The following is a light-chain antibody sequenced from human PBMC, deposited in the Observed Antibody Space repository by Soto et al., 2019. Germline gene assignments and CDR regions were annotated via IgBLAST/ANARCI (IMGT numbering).Light chain of an antibody. V-gene: IGKV1-5*01. J-gene: IGKJ3*01. CDR1: QSISSW. Sequence: DIQMTQSPSTLSASVGDRVTITCRASQSISSWLAWYQQKPGKAPKLLIYDASSLESGVPSRFSGSGSGTEFTLTISSLQPDDFATYYCQQYNSYPLVTFGPGTKVDIK. CDR3: QQYNSYPLVT. CDR2: DAS.